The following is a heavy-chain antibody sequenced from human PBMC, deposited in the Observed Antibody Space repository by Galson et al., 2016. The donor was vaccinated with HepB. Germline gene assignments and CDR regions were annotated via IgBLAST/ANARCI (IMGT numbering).Heavy chain of an antibody. J-gene: IGHJ5*02. V-gene: IGHV4-31*03. D-gene: IGHD3-16*01. CDR1: GASINRGGDF. CDR2: IYYNGNT. CDR3: AREGKVGQSFDP. Sequence: TLSLTCTVSGASINRGGDFWSWIRQQPGKGLEWVAYIYYNGNTFYNPSLRGRLTISLDTPKNQFSLRVTHLTAADTAIDYCAREGKVGQSFDPWGQGILVTVSS.